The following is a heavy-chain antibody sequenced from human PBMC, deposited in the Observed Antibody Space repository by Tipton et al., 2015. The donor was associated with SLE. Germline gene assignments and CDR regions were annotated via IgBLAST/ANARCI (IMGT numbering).Heavy chain of an antibody. CDR3: ARLHGYSYGLNWFDP. CDR2: IYYTGTTT. J-gene: IGHJ5*02. CDR1: GGSVGSSSKY. V-gene: IGHV4-39*07. D-gene: IGHD5-18*01. Sequence: TLSLTCTVSGGSVGSSSKYLAWIRPPPGKGLEWIGSIYYTGTTTYYNSFLKSRVTMSVDTSKNQFSLRLTSVIAADTAVYYCARLHGYSYGLNWFDPWGQGTLISVSS.